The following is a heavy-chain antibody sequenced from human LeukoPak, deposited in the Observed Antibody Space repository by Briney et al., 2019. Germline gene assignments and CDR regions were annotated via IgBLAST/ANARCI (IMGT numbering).Heavy chain of an antibody. J-gene: IGHJ4*02. CDR1: GFSFTDYA. CDR3: AKDAQRGFDYSNSLES. Sequence: TGGSLRLSCTASGFSFTDYAMNWVRQAPGKGLEWVSAISGRGQSTFYADSVKGRFIISRDNSNNTLFLQMNSLRVEDTAVYYCAKDAQRGFDYSNSLESWGQGALVTVSS. V-gene: IGHV3-23*01. CDR2: ISGRGQST. D-gene: IGHD4-11*01.